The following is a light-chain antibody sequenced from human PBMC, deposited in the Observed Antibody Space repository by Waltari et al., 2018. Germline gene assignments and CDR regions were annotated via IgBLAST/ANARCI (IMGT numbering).Light chain of an antibody. CDR2: GAS. Sequence: VLTQSPGTLSLSPGERATISCRASQSLTKRYLAWYQQKPGQAPRLLIYGASSRAAGSPDRFSGSGSGTDFTLTISRLEPEDFAVYYCQQYGSSVLYTFGQGTKLEIK. V-gene: IGKV3-20*01. CDR1: QSLTKRY. CDR3: QQYGSSVLYT. J-gene: IGKJ2*01.